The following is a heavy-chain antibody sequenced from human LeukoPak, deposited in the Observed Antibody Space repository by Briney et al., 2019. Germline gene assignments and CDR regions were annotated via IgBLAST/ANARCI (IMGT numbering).Heavy chain of an antibody. CDR2: INPNSGGT. V-gene: IGHV1-2*02. D-gene: IGHD1-26*01. J-gene: IGHJ4*02. Sequence: ASVKVSCKASGYTFTGYYMHWVRQAPGQGLEWMGWINPNSGGTNSAQKFQGRVTMTRDTSISTAYMELSRLRSDDTAVYYCARLVMSGSYRQGVDYWGQGTLVTVSS. CDR1: GYTFTGYY. CDR3: ARLVMSGSYRQGVDY.